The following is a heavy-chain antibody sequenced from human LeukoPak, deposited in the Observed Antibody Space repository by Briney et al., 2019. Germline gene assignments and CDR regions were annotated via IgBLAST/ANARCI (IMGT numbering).Heavy chain of an antibody. CDR1: GFTFSSYA. Sequence: GGSLRLSCAASGFTFSSYAMHWVRQAPGKGLEWVAVISYDGSNKYYADSVKGRFTISRDNSKNTLYLQMYSLRAEDTAVYYCARAKRQQLFDYWGQGTRVTVSS. CDR3: ARAKRQQLFDY. J-gene: IGHJ4*02. CDR2: ISYDGSNK. V-gene: IGHV3-30-3*01. D-gene: IGHD6-13*01.